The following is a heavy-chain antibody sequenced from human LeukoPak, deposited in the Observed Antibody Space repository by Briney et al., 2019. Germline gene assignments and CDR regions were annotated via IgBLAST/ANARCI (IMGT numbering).Heavy chain of an antibody. J-gene: IGHJ6*03. Sequence: ASVTVPFTSSGYTFTFYYIHWVRQAPGQGLEYMGWINPNSGGTNYAQKFQGRVTMTRDTSISTAYMELSRLRSDDTAVYYCARDLYQWLPSTRPRDYYYYMDVWGEGTTVTVSS. D-gene: IGHD6-19*01. CDR1: GYTFTFYY. V-gene: IGHV1-2*02. CDR3: ARDLYQWLPSTRPRDYYYYMDV. CDR2: INPNSGGT.